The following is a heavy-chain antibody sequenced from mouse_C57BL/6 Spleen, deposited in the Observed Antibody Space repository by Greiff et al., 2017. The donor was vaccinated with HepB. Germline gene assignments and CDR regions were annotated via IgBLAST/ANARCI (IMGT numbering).Heavy chain of an antibody. J-gene: IGHJ2*01. V-gene: IGHV1-64*01. CDR1: GYTFTSYW. CDR3: ARGGYYGSQDY. CDR2: IHPNSGST. D-gene: IGHD1-1*01. Sequence: QVQLQQSGAELVKPGASVKLSCKASGYTFTSYWMHWVKQRPGQGLEWIGMIHPNSGSTNYNEKFKSKATLTVDKSSSTAYMQLSSLTSEDSAVYYCARGGYYGSQDYWGQGTTLTVSS.